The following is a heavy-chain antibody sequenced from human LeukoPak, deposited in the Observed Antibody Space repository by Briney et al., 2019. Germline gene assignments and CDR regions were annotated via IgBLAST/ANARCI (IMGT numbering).Heavy chain of an antibody. Sequence: GGSLRLSCAASGFTFSTYTMNWVRQAPGKGLEWVSSISSSSRYIYYADSLKGRFTISRDNAKNSLYLQMNSLRAEDTAVYYCARDQYCSGGSCPLDYWGQGTLVTVSS. CDR2: ISSSSRYI. CDR3: ARDQYCSGGSCPLDY. J-gene: IGHJ4*02. D-gene: IGHD2-15*01. CDR1: GFTFSTYT. V-gene: IGHV3-21*01.